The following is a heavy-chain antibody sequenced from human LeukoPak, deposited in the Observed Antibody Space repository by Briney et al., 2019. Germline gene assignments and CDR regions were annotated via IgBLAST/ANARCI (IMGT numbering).Heavy chain of an antibody. J-gene: IGHJ4*02. Sequence: GGSLRLSCAASGFTFSSYAMHWVRQAPGKGLEWVAVVSYDGSNRYYADSVKGRFTVSRDNSKNTLYLQVNSLRDEDTAVYYCAKPVGYTSGWSGGYYFDYWGQGALVTVSS. CDR2: VSYDGSNR. V-gene: IGHV3-30*18. CDR3: AKPVGYTSGWSGGYYFDY. D-gene: IGHD6-19*01. CDR1: GFTFSSYA.